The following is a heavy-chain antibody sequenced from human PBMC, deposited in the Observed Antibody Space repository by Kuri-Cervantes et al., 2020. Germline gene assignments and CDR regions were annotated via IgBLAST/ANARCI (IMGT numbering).Heavy chain of an antibody. V-gene: IGHV5-51*01. D-gene: IGHD5-18*01. CDR2: IYPGDSDT. Sequence: GESLKISCKGSGYRFTNYWIGWVRQMPGKGLEWMGIIYPGDSDTRYSPSFQGQVTISVDKSISTAYLQWSSLKASDTAMYYCARRGYSYSFDVWGQGSEVTVSS. CDR1: GYRFTNYW. CDR3: ARRGYSYSFDV. J-gene: IGHJ3*01.